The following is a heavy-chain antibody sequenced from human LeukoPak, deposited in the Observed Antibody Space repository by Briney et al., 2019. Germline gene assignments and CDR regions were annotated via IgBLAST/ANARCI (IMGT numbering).Heavy chain of an antibody. CDR3: ARDQSIAAAGTDYYYYYYMDV. J-gene: IGHJ6*03. CDR2: ISSSSSYI. V-gene: IGHV3-21*01. D-gene: IGHD6-13*01. CDR1: GFTFSSYS. Sequence: KTGGSLRLSCAASGFTFSSYSMNWVRQAPGKGLEWVSSISSSSSYIYYADSVKGRFAISRDNAKNSLYLQMNSLRAEDTAVYYCARDQSIAAAGTDYYYYYYMDVWGKGTTVTVSS.